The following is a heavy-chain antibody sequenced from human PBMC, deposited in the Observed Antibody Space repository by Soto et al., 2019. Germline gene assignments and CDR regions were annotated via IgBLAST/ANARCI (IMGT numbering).Heavy chain of an antibody. V-gene: IGHV2-5*02. CDR3: AKRVLRTVFGLVTTTAIYFDF. CDR1: GFSLTTSGVG. Sequence: QITLNESGPTVVRPTETLTLTCRFSGFSLTTSGVGVGWIRQSPGKAPEWLALISWDDDKRYSASLKSRLTITKDTSKNQVVLTVSDLDPTDTATDYCAKRVLRTVFGLVTTTAIYFDFWGQGTPVAVSS. J-gene: IGHJ4*02. D-gene: IGHD3-3*01. CDR2: ISWDDDK.